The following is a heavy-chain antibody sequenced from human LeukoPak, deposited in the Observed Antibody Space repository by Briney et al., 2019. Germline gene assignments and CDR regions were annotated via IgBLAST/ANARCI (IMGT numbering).Heavy chain of an antibody. J-gene: IGHJ3*02. CDR3: ARHLAGTYYDFVNPDGLDI. Sequence: GASVKVSCKASGYIFTSYFMHWVRQAPGQGLEWMGLINPSGGSTRYAQKFQGRVTMTRDMSTSTVYMELSSLRSEDTAVYYCARHLAGTYYDFVNPDGLDIWGPGTMVTVSS. CDR2: INPSGGST. CDR1: GYIFTSYF. V-gene: IGHV1-46*01. D-gene: IGHD3-10*01.